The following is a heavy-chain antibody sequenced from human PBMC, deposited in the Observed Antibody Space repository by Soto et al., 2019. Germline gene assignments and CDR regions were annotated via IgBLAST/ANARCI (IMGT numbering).Heavy chain of an antibody. J-gene: IGHJ6*02. CDR2: IIPILGIA. CDR3: ARHVCSGGRCYYYGMDV. D-gene: IGHD2-15*01. CDR1: VGTFRSYT. V-gene: IGHV1-69*02. Sequence: QVQLVQSGAEVKKPGSSVKVSCKASVGTFRSYTISWVRQAPGQGLEWMGRIIPILGIANYAQKFQGRVTITADQSTSTADMELSSLRSEDTAVYYCARHVCSGGRCYYYGMDVWGQGTTVTVSS.